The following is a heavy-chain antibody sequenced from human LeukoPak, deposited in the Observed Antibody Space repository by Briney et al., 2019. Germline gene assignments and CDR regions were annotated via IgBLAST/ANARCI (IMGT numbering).Heavy chain of an antibody. CDR3: ARSGLSFDP. V-gene: IGHV4-30-2*01. CDR2: IYHSGST. J-gene: IGHJ5*02. Sequence: SETLSLTCAVSGGSISSGGYSWSWLRQPPGKGLEWIGYIYHSGSTYYNPSLKSRVTISVDRSKNQFSLKLGSVTAADTAVYYCARSGLSFDPWGQGTLVTVSS. CDR1: GGSISSGGYS. D-gene: IGHD3-10*01.